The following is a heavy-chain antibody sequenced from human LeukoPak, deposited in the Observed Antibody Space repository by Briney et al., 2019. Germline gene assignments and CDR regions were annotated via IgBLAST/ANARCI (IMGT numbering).Heavy chain of an antibody. Sequence: GSLRLSCAASGFTFSSYAMNWVRQPPGKGLEWIGSIYYSGSTYYNPSLKSRVTISVDTSKNQFSLKLSSVTAADTAVYYCAREGYFDWLDWFDPWGQGTLVTVSS. CDR3: AREGYFDWLDWFDP. J-gene: IGHJ5*02. V-gene: IGHV4-39*07. D-gene: IGHD3-9*01. CDR1: GFTFSSYA. CDR2: IYYSGST.